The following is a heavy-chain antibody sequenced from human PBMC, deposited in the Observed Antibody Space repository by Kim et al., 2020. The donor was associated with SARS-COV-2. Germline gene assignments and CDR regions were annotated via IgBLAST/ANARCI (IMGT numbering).Heavy chain of an antibody. D-gene: IGHD6-13*01. CDR2: ISSSSSYI. Sequence: GGSLRLSCAASGFTFSSYSMNWVRQAPGKGLEWVSSISSSSSYIYYADSVKGRFTISRDNAKNSLYLQMNSLRAEDTAVYYCARDCIGGRCLIAASYYYYGMDVWGQGTTVTVSS. V-gene: IGHV3-21*01. CDR3: ARDCIGGRCLIAASYYYYGMDV. CDR1: GFTFSSYS. J-gene: IGHJ6*02.